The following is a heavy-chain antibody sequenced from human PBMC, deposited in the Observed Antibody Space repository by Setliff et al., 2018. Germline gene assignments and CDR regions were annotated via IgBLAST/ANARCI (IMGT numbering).Heavy chain of an antibody. CDR3: ARRAGNSNIDY. D-gene: IGHD6-19*01. CDR2: IYPGDSDT. J-gene: IGHJ4*02. V-gene: IGHV5-51*01. CDR1: GDSLSSYW. Sequence: GESLKISCKVSGDSLSSYWIAWVRQMPGKGLEWMGIIYPGDSDTKYSPSFQGQVTISADKSISTAYLQLSSLKASDTAMYYCARRAGNSNIDYWGRGTLVTVSS.